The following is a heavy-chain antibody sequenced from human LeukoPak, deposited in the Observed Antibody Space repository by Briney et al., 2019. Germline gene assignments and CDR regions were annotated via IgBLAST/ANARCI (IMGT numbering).Heavy chain of an antibody. V-gene: IGHV4-59*01. J-gene: IGHJ3*02. CDR1: ISXXY. CDR3: AGPYYDFWSGYNGAFDI. CDR2: IYYSGST. D-gene: IGHD3-3*01. Sequence: ISXXYXXWXRQPPGKGLEWIGYIYYSGSTNYNPSLKSRVTISVDTSKNQFSLKLSSVTAADTAVYYCAGPYYDFWSGYNGAFDIWGQGTMVTVSS.